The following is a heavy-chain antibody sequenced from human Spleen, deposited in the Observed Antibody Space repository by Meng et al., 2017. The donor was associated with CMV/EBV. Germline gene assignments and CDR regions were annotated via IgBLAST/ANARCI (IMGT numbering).Heavy chain of an antibody. CDR2: IWYDGSNK. Sequence: GESLKISCAASGFTFSSYGMHWVRQAPGKGLEWVAVIWYDGSNKYYADSVKGRFTISRDNSKNTLYLQMNSLRAEDTAVYYCAREDHYSSSFDYWGQGTLVTVSS. V-gene: IGHV3-33*01. CDR3: AREDHYSSSFDY. J-gene: IGHJ4*02. D-gene: IGHD6-13*01. CDR1: GFTFSSYG.